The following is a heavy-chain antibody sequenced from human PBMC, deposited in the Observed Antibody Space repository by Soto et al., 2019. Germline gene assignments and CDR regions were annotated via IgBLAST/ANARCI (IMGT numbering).Heavy chain of an antibody. D-gene: IGHD2-15*01. Sequence: LSCAASGFTFSSYAMSWVRQAPGKGLEWVSAISGSGGSTYYADSVKGRFTISRDNSKNMLYLQMTSLRAEDTAVYYCATPSRGYCSGGSCPSRFDYWGQGTLVTVSS. CDR3: ATPSRGYCSGGSCPSRFDY. J-gene: IGHJ4*02. V-gene: IGHV3-23*01. CDR1: GFTFSSYA. CDR2: ISGSGGST.